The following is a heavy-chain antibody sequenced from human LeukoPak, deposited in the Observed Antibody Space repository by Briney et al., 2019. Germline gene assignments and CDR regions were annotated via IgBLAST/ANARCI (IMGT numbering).Heavy chain of an antibody. D-gene: IGHD6-6*01. V-gene: IGHV4-59*12. CDR1: GIYISHYY. CDR3: ARLVGEYWYFDL. Sequence: PSETLSLICTVSGIYISHYYWSWIRQPPGKGLEWIGYIYYSGSTNYNPPLKSRVTISMDTSKNQFSLKLSSVTAADAAVYYCARLVGEYWYFDLWGRGTLVTVSS. CDR2: IYYSGST. J-gene: IGHJ2*01.